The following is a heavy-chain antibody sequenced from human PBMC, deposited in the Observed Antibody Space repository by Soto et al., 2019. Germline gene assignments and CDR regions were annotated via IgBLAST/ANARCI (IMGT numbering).Heavy chain of an antibody. J-gene: IGHJ4*02. Sequence: PSATLSVTCIVSGVSISTYHWSWIRQPAGKGLEWIGRMHTSGSTNYNPSLKSRVSMSVDTSKNHFSLKVSSVTAADTAVYYCARDEYGYGDSYDSWGQGTLVTVSS. D-gene: IGHD5-12*01. CDR3: ARDEYGYGDSYDS. CDR1: GVSISTYH. V-gene: IGHV4-4*07. CDR2: MHTSGST.